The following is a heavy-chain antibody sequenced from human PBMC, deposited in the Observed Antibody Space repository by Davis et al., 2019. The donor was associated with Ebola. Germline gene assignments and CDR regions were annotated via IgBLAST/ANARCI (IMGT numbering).Heavy chain of an antibody. V-gene: IGHV1-3*01. Sequence: AASVKVSCKASGYIFTSYAMHWVRQAPGQRLEWMGWINAGNGDTKYSQKFRDRVTITRDTSASTSYMELSSLRSEDTAVYYCAREGRNYFDYWGQGTLVTVSS. CDR1: GYIFTSYA. CDR3: AREGRNYFDY. CDR2: INAGNGDT. D-gene: IGHD2-15*01. J-gene: IGHJ4*02.